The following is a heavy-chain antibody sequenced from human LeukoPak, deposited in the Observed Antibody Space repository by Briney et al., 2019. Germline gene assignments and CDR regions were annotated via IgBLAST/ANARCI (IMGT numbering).Heavy chain of an antibody. CDR1: GFSFSSYG. Sequence: PGGSLRLSCAASGFSFSSYGINWVRQAPGKGLEWVSGISGSGDITYYADSVKGRFTISRDNSRNTLYLQMNSLRAEDTAVYYCAKINTDDYYGSGSYLVYWGQGTLVTVSS. D-gene: IGHD3-10*01. CDR3: AKINTDDYYGSGSYLVY. CDR2: ISGSGDIT. J-gene: IGHJ4*02. V-gene: IGHV3-23*01.